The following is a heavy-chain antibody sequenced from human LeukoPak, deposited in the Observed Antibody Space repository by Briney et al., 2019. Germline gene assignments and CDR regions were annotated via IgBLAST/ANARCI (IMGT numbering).Heavy chain of an antibody. CDR3: ARRDGPLVRYSY. Sequence: SETLSLTCTVSGGSVSRSPYYWGWVRQPPGKGLEWIGNIYYSGSTYYNPSLKSRVTISVDTSKNQFSLKLSSVTAADTAVYYCARRDGPLVRYSYWGQGTLVTVSS. V-gene: IGHV4-39*07. CDR2: IYYSGST. J-gene: IGHJ4*02. CDR1: GGSVSRSPYY. D-gene: IGHD2-8*02.